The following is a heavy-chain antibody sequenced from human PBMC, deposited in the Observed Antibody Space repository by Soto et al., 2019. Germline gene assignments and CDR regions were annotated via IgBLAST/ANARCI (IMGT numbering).Heavy chain of an antibody. CDR2: IYSDGTT. Sequence: HPGGSLRLSCAASGFTVGSNYMNWVRQAPGKGLEWVSIIYSDGTTSYADSVKGRFTISRDNFKNTLHPQMNSLRAEDTAVYYCAILSNWGQGTLVTVSS. CDR1: GFTVGSNY. J-gene: IGHJ4*02. D-gene: IGHD6-6*01. V-gene: IGHV3-53*01. CDR3: AILSN.